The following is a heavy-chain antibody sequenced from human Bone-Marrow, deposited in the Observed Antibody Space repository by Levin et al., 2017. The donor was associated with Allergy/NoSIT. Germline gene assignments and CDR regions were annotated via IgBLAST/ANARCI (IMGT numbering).Heavy chain of an antibody. J-gene: IGHJ4*02. D-gene: IGHD3-9*01. V-gene: IGHV3-30*04. CDR3: GRGPFLTGPDY. CDR1: GFTFSDYP. CDR2: ISYNEMKT. Sequence: GGSLRLSCEASGFTFSDYPLHWVRQAPGRGLEWVAVISYNEMKTHYGDPVKGRFIISRDNSKNTVYLQMNFLKSDDTAVYYCGRGPFLTGPDYWGQGTRVVVS.